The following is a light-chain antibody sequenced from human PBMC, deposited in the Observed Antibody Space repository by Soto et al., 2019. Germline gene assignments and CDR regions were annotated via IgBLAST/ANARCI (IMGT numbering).Light chain of an antibody. J-gene: IGKJ5*01. CDR3: QHYNSLPIT. CDR1: QDIRFY. V-gene: IGKV1-33*01. CDR2: DAS. Sequence: DIQMTQSPSSLSASLGDIVTITCQASQDIRFYLNWYQHKTGQAPKLLIYDASQLETGVPSKFSGSGSGTDFTFTINNLQAEDIGTYYCQHYNSLPITFGQGTRLEI.